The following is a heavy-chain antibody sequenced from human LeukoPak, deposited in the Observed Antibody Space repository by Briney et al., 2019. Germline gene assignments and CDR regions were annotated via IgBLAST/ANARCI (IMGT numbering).Heavy chain of an antibody. CDR1: GGSFSGYY. V-gene: IGHV4-34*01. J-gene: IGHJ6*02. Sequence: SETLSLTCAVYGGSFSGYYWSWIPHPPGKGLEWIGEINHSGSTNYNPSLKSRVTISIDTSKNQFSLKLSSVTVADTAVYYCARASFGVPGVWGQGTTVTVSS. D-gene: IGHD3-3*01. CDR2: INHSGST. CDR3: ARASFGVPGV.